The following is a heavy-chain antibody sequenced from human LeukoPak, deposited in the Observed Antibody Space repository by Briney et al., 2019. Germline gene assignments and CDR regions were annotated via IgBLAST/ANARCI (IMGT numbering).Heavy chain of an antibody. CDR1: GYTFTRYA. Sequence: ASVKVSCKASGYTFTRYAINWLRQAPGQGLEWMGWINMYTANPAYAQGFTERFVFSLDTSVTTAYLQISNLRTEDTAVYYCARHDNDDDFDYWGQGTLVTVSS. CDR3: ARHDNDDDFDY. CDR2: INMYTANP. V-gene: IGHV7-4-1*02. D-gene: IGHD3-16*01. J-gene: IGHJ4*02.